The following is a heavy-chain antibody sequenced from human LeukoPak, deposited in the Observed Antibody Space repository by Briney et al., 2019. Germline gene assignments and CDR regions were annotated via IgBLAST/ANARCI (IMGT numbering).Heavy chain of an antibody. Sequence: PGGSLRLSCAASGFTFNSYSMSWVRQAPGKGLEWVSAISGSGGSTYYPDSAKGRFTISRDNSKNILYLQMNSLRAEDTAVYYCAKDQRYSSVSYFDYWGQGTLVTVSS. D-gene: IGHD6-19*01. CDR3: AKDQRYSSVSYFDY. J-gene: IGHJ4*02. CDR2: ISGSGGST. CDR1: GFTFNSYS. V-gene: IGHV3-23*01.